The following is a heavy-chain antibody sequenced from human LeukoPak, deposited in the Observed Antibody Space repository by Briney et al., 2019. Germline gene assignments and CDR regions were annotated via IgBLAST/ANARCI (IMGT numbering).Heavy chain of an antibody. CDR3: ARQRGRRTGLAYMDV. CDR1: GGSFSGYY. J-gene: IGHJ6*03. Sequence: PSETLSLTCAVYGGSFSGYYWSWIRQPPGNGLEWIGEINHSGSTNYNPSLKSRVTISVDTSKNQFSLKLSSVTAADTAVYYCARQRGRRTGLAYMDVWGKGTTVTVSS. D-gene: IGHD6-25*01. V-gene: IGHV4-34*01. CDR2: INHSGST.